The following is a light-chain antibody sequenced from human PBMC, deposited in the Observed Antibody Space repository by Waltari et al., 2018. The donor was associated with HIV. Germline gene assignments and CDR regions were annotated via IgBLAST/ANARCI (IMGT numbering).Light chain of an antibody. J-gene: IGLJ2*01. V-gene: IGLV1-40*01. Sequence: SCTGSSSNIGAGYDVHWYQQLPGTAPTLLIYGTNNRPSGVPDRFSGSKSGTSASLAITGLQAEDEAEYYCQSYDSSLSGWVVFGGGTKVTVL. CDR1: SSNIGAGYD. CDR3: QSYDSSLSGWVV. CDR2: GTN.